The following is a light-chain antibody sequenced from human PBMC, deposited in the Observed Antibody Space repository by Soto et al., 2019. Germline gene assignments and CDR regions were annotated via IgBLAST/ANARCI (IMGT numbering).Light chain of an antibody. CDR3: QQYNNWPHT. Sequence: EIVMTQSPATLSVSPGERATLSCRASQSVSSNLAWYQQKPGQAPRLLIYGASTRATGIPARFSGSGSGTEFTLTLSSLQSEDFAVYYCQQYNNWPHTFGQGTKVEIK. V-gene: IGKV3-15*01. CDR2: GAS. CDR1: QSVSSN. J-gene: IGKJ1*01.